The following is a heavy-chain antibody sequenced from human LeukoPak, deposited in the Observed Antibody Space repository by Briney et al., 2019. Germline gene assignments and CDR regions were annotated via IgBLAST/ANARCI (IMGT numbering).Heavy chain of an antibody. Sequence: PGGSLRLSCAASGFTFSSYSMNWVRQAPGKGLEWVSSISSSSSYIYYADSVKGRFTISRDNAKNSLYLQMNSLRAEDTAVYYCARGGAVPAATDDAFDIWGQGTMVTVSS. V-gene: IGHV3-21*01. CDR3: ARGGAVPAATDDAFDI. CDR1: GFTFSSYS. CDR2: ISSSSSYI. D-gene: IGHD2-2*01. J-gene: IGHJ3*02.